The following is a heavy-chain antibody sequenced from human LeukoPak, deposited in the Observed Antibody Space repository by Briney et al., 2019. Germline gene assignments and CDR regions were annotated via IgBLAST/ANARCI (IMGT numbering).Heavy chain of an antibody. CDR1: GYTFTSYG. Sequence: ASVKVSCKASGYTFTSYGISWVRQAPGQGLEWMGWISAYNGSTNYAQKLQGRVTMTTDTSTSTAYMELRSLRSDDTAVYYCARPVYYDSSGYYLDYWGQGTLVTVSS. CDR3: ARPVYYDSSGYYLDY. J-gene: IGHJ4*02. V-gene: IGHV1-18*01. D-gene: IGHD3-22*01. CDR2: ISAYNGST.